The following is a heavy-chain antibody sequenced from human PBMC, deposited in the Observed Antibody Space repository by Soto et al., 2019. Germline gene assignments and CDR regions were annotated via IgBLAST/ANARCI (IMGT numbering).Heavy chain of an antibody. J-gene: IGHJ6*02. Sequence: PGGSLRLSCAASGFTFSSYSMNWVRQAPGKGLEWVSYISSSSSTIYYADSVKGRFTISRDNAKNSLYLQMNSLRDEDTAVYYCARDALKDRYYDSTTTTTKYYGMDVWGQGTTVTVSS. CDR3: ARDALKDRYYDSTTTTTKYYGMDV. CDR2: ISSSSSTI. V-gene: IGHV3-48*02. CDR1: GFTFSSYS. D-gene: IGHD3-22*01.